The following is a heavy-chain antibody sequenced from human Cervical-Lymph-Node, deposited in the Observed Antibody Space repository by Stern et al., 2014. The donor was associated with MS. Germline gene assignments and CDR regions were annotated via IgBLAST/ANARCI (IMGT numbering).Heavy chain of an antibody. V-gene: IGHV1-18*01. J-gene: IGHJ4*02. D-gene: IGHD4-11*01. CDR1: GYTFTTPTYG. CDR3: ARERVRDFNDYHFDS. CDR2: ISSYNGNT. Sequence: QMQLVQSGPEVRQPGASVRVSCKASGYTFTTPTYGIAWLRDAPGRGLEWMGWISSYNGNTVYAQKLQDRVTMTTDTSTSTAYMELRSLRSDDTAFYYCARERVRDFNDYHFDSWGQGTLVTVSS.